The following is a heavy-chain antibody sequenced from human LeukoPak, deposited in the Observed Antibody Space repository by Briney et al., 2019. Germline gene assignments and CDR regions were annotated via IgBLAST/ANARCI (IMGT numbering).Heavy chain of an antibody. D-gene: IGHD3-22*01. J-gene: IGHJ4*02. CDR1: GFTFSSYG. Sequence: QPGGSLRLSCAASGFTFSSYGMHWVRQAPGKGLEWVAVIWYDGSNKYYADSVKGRFTISRDNSKNTLYLQMNSLRAEDTAVYYCARGVHYYDSSGYYAIQFDYWGQGTLVTVSS. CDR3: ARGVHYYDSSGYYAIQFDY. CDR2: IWYDGSNK. V-gene: IGHV3-33*01.